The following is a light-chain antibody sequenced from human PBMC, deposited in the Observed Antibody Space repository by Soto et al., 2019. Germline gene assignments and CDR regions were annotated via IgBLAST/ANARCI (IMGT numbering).Light chain of an antibody. J-gene: IGKJ3*01. CDR1: QGVSSY. Sequence: EIVLTQSPATLSLSPGERATLSCRATQGVSSYLAWYQQKPGQAPRLLIYDASNRATGIPARFSGSGSGTDFTLTISSLEPEDFAVYYCQQRSNWPPEATFGPGTKVDIK. CDR3: QQRSNWPPEAT. CDR2: DAS. V-gene: IGKV3-11*01.